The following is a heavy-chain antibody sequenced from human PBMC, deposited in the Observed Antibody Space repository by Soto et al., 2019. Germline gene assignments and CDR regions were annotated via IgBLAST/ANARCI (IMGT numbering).Heavy chain of an antibody. J-gene: IGHJ4*02. Sequence: SETQSLTCTVSCGSISNYYWSWIRQPPGKGLEWIGYIYYSGSTNYNPSLKSRVTISVDTSKNQFSLKLSSVTAADTAVYYCAYGSSSDLFDYWGQGTLVTVSS. CDR3: AYGSSSDLFDY. CDR2: IYYSGST. CDR1: CGSISNYY. D-gene: IGHD6-6*01. V-gene: IGHV4-59*01.